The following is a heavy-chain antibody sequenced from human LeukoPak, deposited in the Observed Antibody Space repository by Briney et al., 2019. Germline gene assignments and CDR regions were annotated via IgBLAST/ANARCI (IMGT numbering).Heavy chain of an antibody. CDR2: LHYTGST. CDR1: GGSINSYY. CDR3: ARGGYYGSGNDFRFDP. Sequence: PSETLSLTCTVSGGSINSYYWSWIRQPPGKGLECVGYLHYTGSTNYDPSVKSRFTISVDTSKSQFSLKLSSVTAADTAIYYCARGGYYGSGNDFRFDPWGQGTLVTVSS. V-gene: IGHV4-59*01. D-gene: IGHD3-10*01. J-gene: IGHJ5*02.